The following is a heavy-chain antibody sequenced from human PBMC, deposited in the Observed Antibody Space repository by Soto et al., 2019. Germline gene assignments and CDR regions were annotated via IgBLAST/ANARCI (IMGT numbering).Heavy chain of an antibody. CDR2: ISAYNGNT. J-gene: IGHJ6*02. CDR1: GYTFTSYG. CDR3: ARDDILRGQTDYYDYGMDV. D-gene: IGHD3-9*01. V-gene: IGHV1-18*01. Sequence: QVQLVQSGAEVKKPGASVKVSCKASGYTFTSYGISWVRQAPGQGLEWMGWISAYNGNTNYAQKLQGRVTMTTETSTSTAYMERRSLRSDETDVYYCARDDILRGQTDYYDYGMDVWGQGTTVTVSS.